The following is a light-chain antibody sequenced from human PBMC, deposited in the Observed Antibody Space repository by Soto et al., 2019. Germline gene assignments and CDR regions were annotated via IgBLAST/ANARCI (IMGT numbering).Light chain of an antibody. Sequence: DIQMTQSPSTLSASVGARVTITCRASQSISSWLAWYQQKPGKAPKLLVYKASSLETGVPSRFSASASGTEYTLTISSRQPDDFATYYCQQSASYPYTFGQEPNLDIK. CDR2: KAS. V-gene: IGKV1-5*03. CDR1: QSISSW. J-gene: IGKJ2*01. CDR3: QQSASYPYT.